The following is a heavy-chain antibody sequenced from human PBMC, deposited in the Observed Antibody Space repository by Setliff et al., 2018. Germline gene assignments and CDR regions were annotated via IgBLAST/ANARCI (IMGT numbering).Heavy chain of an antibody. CDR1: GFTFSSYW. D-gene: IGHD6-6*01. CDR3: ARWTARAVDY. J-gene: IGHJ4*02. Sequence: GESLKISCAASGFTFSSYWMTWVRQAPGKGLEWVANIKQDGSDNYYVDSVKGRFTISRDNAKNLLYLQMNSLRAEDTAVYYCARWTARAVDYWGQGTLVTVSS. CDR2: IKQDGSDN. V-gene: IGHV3-7*03.